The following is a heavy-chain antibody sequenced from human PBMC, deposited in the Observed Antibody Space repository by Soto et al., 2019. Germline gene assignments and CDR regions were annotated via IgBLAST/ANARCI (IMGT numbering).Heavy chain of an antibody. V-gene: IGHV1-69*12. Sequence: QVQLVQSGAEVRQPASSVKVSCKTSGGTFSSYAISWVRQAPGQGLEWMGGIVPIVDTSTYAQKFQGRVTITADEYTSTVYMELSSLRSDDTAVYYCVIVVAIPGYPDNWGQGTLVTVSS. D-gene: IGHD5-12*01. CDR3: VIVVAIPGYPDN. CDR2: IVPIVDTS. J-gene: IGHJ4*02. CDR1: GGTFSSYA.